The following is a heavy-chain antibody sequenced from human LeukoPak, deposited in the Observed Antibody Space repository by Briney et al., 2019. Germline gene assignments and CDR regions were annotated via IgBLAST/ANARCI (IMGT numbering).Heavy chain of an antibody. J-gene: IGHJ6*03. CDR3: ARDIVPSGYYYYMDV. CDR2: ISYDGSNK. V-gene: IGHV3-30*04. CDR1: GFTFSSYA. D-gene: IGHD1-26*01. Sequence: GGSLRLSCAASGFTFSSYAMHWVRQAPGKGLEWVAVISYDGSNKYYADSVKGRFTISRDNSKNTLYLQMNSLRAEDTAVYYCARDIVPSGYYYYMDVWGKGTTVTVSS.